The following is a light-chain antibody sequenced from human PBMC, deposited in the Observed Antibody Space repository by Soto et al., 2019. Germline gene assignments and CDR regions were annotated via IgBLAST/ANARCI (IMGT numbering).Light chain of an antibody. CDR2: GAS. J-gene: IGKJ3*01. CDR3: QQYNNWTFT. Sequence: EIMMTQSPVTLSVSPGERATLSCRASQSVNSNLAWYQQKPGQAPRLLIYGASTRATGIPASFIGNGSGTEFTLTASSLQPEDFEVYYCQQYNNWTFTFGPGTKVDI. V-gene: IGKV3-15*01. CDR1: QSVNSN.